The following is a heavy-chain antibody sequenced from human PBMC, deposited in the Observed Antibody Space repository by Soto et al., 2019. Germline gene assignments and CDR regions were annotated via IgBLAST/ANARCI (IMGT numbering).Heavy chain of an antibody. V-gene: IGHV4-39*01. Sequence: SDTVSLTSTFPGDSINSSTYYCGLIRQPPGKGLEWIGSIYYSGRTYYNPPLKSRVTISVDTSKNQFSLKLSSVTAAETAVYYCASPKIAFYNWFDPWGQGTLVTVS. CDR1: GDSINSSTYY. J-gene: IGHJ5*02. CDR3: ASPKIAFYNWFDP. CDR2: IYYSGRT. D-gene: IGHD3-3*02.